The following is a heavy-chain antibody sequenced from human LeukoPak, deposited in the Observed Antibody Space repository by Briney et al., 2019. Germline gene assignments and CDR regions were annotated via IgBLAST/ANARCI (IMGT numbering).Heavy chain of an antibody. CDR3: ARRVVGSEVRGAIIDAFDI. D-gene: IGHD3-10*01. V-gene: IGHV5-10-1*01. J-gene: IGHJ3*02. Sequence: GESLKISCKGSGYSFTSYWISWVRQLPGKGLEWMGRIDPSDSYTNYSPSFQGHVTISADKSISTAHLQWSSLKASDTAMYYCARRVVGSEVRGAIIDAFDIWGQGTMVTVSS. CDR2: IDPSDSYT. CDR1: GYSFTSYW.